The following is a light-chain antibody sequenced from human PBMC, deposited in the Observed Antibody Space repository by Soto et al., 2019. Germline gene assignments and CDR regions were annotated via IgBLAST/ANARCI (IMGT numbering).Light chain of an antibody. CDR3: QQYNDNWT. V-gene: IGKV1-5*03. J-gene: IGKJ1*01. Sequence: DIQMTQSPSTLSASVGDRVTITCRASQSIRNWLAWYQQKPGQAPKLLIYKASTLQSGFPSRFSGSGSGTEFTLAISSLQPDDSANYYCQQYNDNWTFGQGTKVEIK. CDR2: KAS. CDR1: QSIRNW.